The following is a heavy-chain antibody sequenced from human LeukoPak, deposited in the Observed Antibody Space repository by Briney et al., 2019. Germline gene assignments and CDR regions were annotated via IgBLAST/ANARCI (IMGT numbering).Heavy chain of an antibody. CDR2: IYTSGST. D-gene: IGHD3-22*01. CDR1: GCSLSSYY. Sequence: SETLSLTCTVSGCSLSSYYWSWIRQPAGKGLEWIGRIYTSGSTNYNPSLKSRVTMSLDTSKNQFSLKLSSVTAADTAVYYCARDNGYYDSSGYYAPYYYYGMDVWGQGTTVTVSS. CDR3: ARDNGYYDSSGYYAPYYYYGMDV. J-gene: IGHJ6*02. V-gene: IGHV4-4*07.